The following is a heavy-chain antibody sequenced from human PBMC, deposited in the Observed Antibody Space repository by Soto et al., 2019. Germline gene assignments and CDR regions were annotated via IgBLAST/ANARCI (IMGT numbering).Heavy chain of an antibody. Sequence: EHLEESGPGLVKPSQTLSLTCTVSGASISSGDYFWSWIRQSPGKGLEWIGYIYDSGSSYYNPSLKSRVTMSVDTSKNQFSLKLSSVTAADTAVYYCAREKGYISGPKNFDYWGQGTLVTVSS. CDR1: GASISSGDYF. V-gene: IGHV4-30-4*01. CDR2: IYDSGSS. CDR3: AREKGYISGPKNFDY. J-gene: IGHJ4*02. D-gene: IGHD5-12*01.